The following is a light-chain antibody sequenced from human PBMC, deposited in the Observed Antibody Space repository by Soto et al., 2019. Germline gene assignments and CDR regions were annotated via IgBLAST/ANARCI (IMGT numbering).Light chain of an antibody. V-gene: IGKV3-20*01. CDR1: HSFSSSL. Sequence: EIVLSQSPGTLSSSPGERITLSCRASHSFSSSLLAWYQQKPGQAPRLLIYGTSTRATGIPDRFSGSGFSTDFTLTISRLEPEDFAVYYCQHFGASPPGSFGGGTRVQIK. J-gene: IGKJ4*01. CDR3: QHFGASPPGS. CDR2: GTS.